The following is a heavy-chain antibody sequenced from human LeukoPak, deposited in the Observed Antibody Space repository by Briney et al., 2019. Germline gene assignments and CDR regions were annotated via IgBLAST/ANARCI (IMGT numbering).Heavy chain of an antibody. CDR3: AKGHDYGDHLVDS. CDR1: GFTVSSYA. J-gene: IGHJ4*02. D-gene: IGHD4-17*01. CDR2: ISGRGLST. V-gene: IGHV3-23*01. Sequence: GGSLRLSCAASGFTVSSYAMSWVRQAPGKGLEWVSAISGRGLSTYYAASVKGRFTISRDNSKNTLYLQMNSLRAEDTAVYYCAKGHDYGDHLVDSWGQGTLVTVSS.